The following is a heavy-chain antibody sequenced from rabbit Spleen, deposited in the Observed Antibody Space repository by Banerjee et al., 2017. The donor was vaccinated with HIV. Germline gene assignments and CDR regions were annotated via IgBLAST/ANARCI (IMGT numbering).Heavy chain of an antibody. CDR1: GFPFSDKAV. Sequence: QEQLVESGGGLVKPEGSLTLTCKASGFPFSDKAVICWVRQAPGKGLEWIACIDGGSRGQTYYASWAKGRFTISKTSSTTVTLQMTSLTVADTATNFCARDTGSSFSSYGMDLWGPGTLVTVS. V-gene: IGHV1S45*01. CDR3: ARDTGSSFSSYGMDL. CDR2: IDGGSRGQT. D-gene: IGHD8-1*01. J-gene: IGHJ6*01.